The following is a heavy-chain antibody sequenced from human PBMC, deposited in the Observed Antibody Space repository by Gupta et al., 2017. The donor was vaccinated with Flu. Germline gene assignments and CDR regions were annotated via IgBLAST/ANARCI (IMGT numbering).Heavy chain of an antibody. CDR2: IFSNDDT. CDR1: FSLSHDRLG. D-gene: IGHD6-13*01. Sequence: FSLSHDRLGVSWIRQAPGKALEWLAHIFSNDDTSFTKSLETRLTISKDSTRGQVVLSVSNVAPGDTGTYFCARIREDTSNWNYFDFWGQGILVTVSS. V-gene: IGHV2-26*01. CDR3: ARIREDTSNWNYFDF. J-gene: IGHJ4*02.